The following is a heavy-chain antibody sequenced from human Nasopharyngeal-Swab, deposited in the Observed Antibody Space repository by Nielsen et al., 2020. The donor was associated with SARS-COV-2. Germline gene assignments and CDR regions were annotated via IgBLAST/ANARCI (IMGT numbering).Heavy chain of an antibody. CDR1: GYTFTNYY. CDR3: VHSSSYYYGMDV. CDR2: INPSGGST. J-gene: IGHJ6*02. V-gene: IGHV1-46*01. Sequence: ASVKVSCKASGYTFTNYYMHWVRQAPGQGLELMGIINPSGGSTSYAQKFQGRVTMTRDTSTSTVCMELSSLRSEDTTVYYCVHSSSYYYGMDVWGQGNTVTVSS. D-gene: IGHD5-18*01.